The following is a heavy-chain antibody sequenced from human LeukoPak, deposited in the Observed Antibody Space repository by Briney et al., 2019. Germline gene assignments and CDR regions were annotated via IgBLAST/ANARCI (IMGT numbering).Heavy chain of an antibody. CDR2: LYYSGST. Sequence: PSETLSLTCTVSGDSISSSNYYWGWIRQPPGKGLEWIGSLYYSGSTYYNPSLKSRVAISLDMSKNQFSLKLSSVTAADTAVYYCARDHQGTYFDFWSGSKANNYYYMDVWGKGTTVTVSS. J-gene: IGHJ6*03. V-gene: IGHV4-39*07. D-gene: IGHD3-3*01. CDR3: ARDHQGTYFDFWSGSKANNYYYMDV. CDR1: GDSISSSNYY.